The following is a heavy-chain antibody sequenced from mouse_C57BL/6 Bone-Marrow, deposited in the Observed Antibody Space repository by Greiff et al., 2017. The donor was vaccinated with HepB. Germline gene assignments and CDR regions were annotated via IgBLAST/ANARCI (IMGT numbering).Heavy chain of an antibody. V-gene: IGHV5-12*01. Sequence: DVKLVESGGGLVQPGGSLKLSCAASGFTFSDYYMYWVRQTPEKRLEWVAYISNGGGSTYYPDTVKGRFTISRDNAKNTLYLQMSRLKSEDTAMYYCASQEDYWGQGTTLTVSS. J-gene: IGHJ2*01. CDR3: ASQEDY. CDR1: GFTFSDYY. CDR2: ISNGGGST.